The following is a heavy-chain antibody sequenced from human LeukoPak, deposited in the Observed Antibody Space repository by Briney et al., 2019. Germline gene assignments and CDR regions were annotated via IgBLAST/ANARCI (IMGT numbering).Heavy chain of an antibody. CDR1: GFTFNNNA. D-gene: IGHD3-10*01. Sequence: PGGSLRLSCTASGFTFNNNAMSWVRQAPGKGLEWVALISYDGSNEFYADSVKGRFTISRDKSMNTLYLQMNSLKAEDTAVYYCGRDWARSGDYWGQETLVTVSS. CDR2: ISYDGSNE. J-gene: IGHJ4*02. CDR3: GRDWARSGDY. V-gene: IGHV3-30-3*01.